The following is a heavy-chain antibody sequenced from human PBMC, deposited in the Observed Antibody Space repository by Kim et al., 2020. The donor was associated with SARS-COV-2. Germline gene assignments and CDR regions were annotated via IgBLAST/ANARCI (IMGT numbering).Heavy chain of an antibody. CDR1: GGSISSYY. Sequence: SETLSLTCTVSGGSISSYYWSWIRQPPGKGLEWIGYIYYSGSTNYNPSLKSRVTISVDTSKNQFSLKLSSVTAADTAVYYCAREGYGGNSDSHNWFDPWGQGTLVTVSS. CDR3: AREGYGGNSDSHNWFDP. D-gene: IGHD2-21*02. CDR2: IYYSGST. V-gene: IGHV4-59*01. J-gene: IGHJ5*02.